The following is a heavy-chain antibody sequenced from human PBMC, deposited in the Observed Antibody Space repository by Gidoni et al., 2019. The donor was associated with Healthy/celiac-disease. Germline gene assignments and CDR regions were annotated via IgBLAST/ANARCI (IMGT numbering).Heavy chain of an antibody. J-gene: IGHJ6*02. CDR3: ARVNILSGYYYYGMDV. CDR1: GFTFSSYS. Sequence: EVQLVESGGGLVKPGGSLRLSCAASGFTFSSYSMNWVRQAPGKGLEWVSSISSSSSYIYYADSVKGRFTISRDNAKNSLYLQMNSLRAEDTAVYYCARVNILSGYYYYGMDVWGQGTTVTVSS. V-gene: IGHV3-21*01. CDR2: ISSSSSYI. D-gene: IGHD3-9*01.